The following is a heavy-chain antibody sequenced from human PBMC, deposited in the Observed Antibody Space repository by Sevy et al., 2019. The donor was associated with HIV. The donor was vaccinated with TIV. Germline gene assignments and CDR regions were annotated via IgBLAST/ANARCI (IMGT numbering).Heavy chain of an antibody. V-gene: IGHV3-23*01. J-gene: IGHJ3*02. CDR2: IGGSGVST. Sequence: GGSLRLSCAASGFPFSSYAMSWVRQAPGKGLEWVGAIGGSGVSTYYADSVKGRFTISRDNSKNTRYLQMNSLRAEDTAVYYCAKDRAAMVGDAFDIWGQGTMVTVSS. D-gene: IGHD5-18*01. CDR3: AKDRAAMVGDAFDI. CDR1: GFPFSSYA.